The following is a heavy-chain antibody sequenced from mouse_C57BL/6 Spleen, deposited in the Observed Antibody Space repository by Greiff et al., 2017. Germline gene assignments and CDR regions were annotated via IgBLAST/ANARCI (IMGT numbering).Heavy chain of an antibody. CDR2: ISYDGSN. Sequence: ESGPGLVKPSQSLSLTCSVTGYSITSGYYWNWIRQFPGNKLEWMGYISYDGSNNYNPSLKNRISITRDTSKNQFFLKLNSVTTEDTATYYCAKEAPDYPFAYWGQGTLVTVSA. CDR3: AKEAPDYPFAY. D-gene: IGHD2-4*01. J-gene: IGHJ3*01. V-gene: IGHV3-6*01. CDR1: GYSITSGYY.